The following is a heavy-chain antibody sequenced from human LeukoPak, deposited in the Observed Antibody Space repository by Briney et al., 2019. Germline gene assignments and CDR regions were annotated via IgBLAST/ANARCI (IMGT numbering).Heavy chain of an antibody. D-gene: IGHD3-22*01. CDR2: ISYDGSNK. V-gene: IGHV3-30*18. CDR3: AKVGYDSSGYYFDY. J-gene: IGHJ4*02. CDR1: GFTFSSYC. Sequence: GGSLRLSCAASGFTFSSYCMHWVRQAPGKGLEWVAVISYDGSNKYYADSVKGRFTISRDNYKNTLYLQMNSLRAEDTAVYYCAKVGYDSSGYYFDYWGQGTLVTVSS.